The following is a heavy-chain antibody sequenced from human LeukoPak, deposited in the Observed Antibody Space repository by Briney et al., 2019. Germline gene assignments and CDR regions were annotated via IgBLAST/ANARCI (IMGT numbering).Heavy chain of an antibody. D-gene: IGHD6-19*01. CDR3: ARGGSAWDNPFDY. Sequence: ASVRVSCKASGYTFTGYYIHWVRQAPGQGLGWMGWINPTSGGTKYAQKSQGRVTMTRDTSISTAYMELSRLRDDDTAVFYCARGGSAWDNPFDYWGQGTLVTVSS. CDR2: INPTSGGT. J-gene: IGHJ4*02. V-gene: IGHV1-2*02. CDR1: GYTFTGYY.